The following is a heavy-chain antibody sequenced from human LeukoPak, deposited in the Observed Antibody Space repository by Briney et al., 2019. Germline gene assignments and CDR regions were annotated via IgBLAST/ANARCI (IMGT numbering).Heavy chain of an antibody. V-gene: IGHV1-69*13. CDR3: ARLRGKVAPHDY. D-gene: IGHD2-15*01. CDR2: IIPIFGTA. CDR1: GYTFVSYG. Sequence: ASVKVSCKASGYTFVSYGISWVRQAPGQGLEWMGGIIPIFGTANYAQKFQGRVTITADESTSAAYMELSSLRSEDTAVYYCARLRGKVAPHDYWGQGTLVTVSS. J-gene: IGHJ4*02.